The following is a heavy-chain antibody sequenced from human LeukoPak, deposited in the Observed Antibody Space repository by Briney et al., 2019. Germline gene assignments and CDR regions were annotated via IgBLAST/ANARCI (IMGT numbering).Heavy chain of an antibody. D-gene: IGHD3-22*01. J-gene: IGHJ4*02. CDR1: GYTFTGYY. V-gene: IGHV1-2*06. CDR2: INPNSGGT. CDR3: ARDWSYYDSSGYYYR. Sequence: GASVKVSCKASGYTFTGYYMHWVRQAPGQGLEWMGRINPNSGGTNYAQKFQGRVTMTRDTSISTAYMELSRLRSDDTAVYYCARDWSYYDSSGYYYRWGQGTLVTVSS.